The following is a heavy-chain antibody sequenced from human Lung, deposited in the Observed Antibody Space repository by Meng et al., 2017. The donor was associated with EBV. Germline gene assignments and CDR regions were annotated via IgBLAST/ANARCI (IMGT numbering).Heavy chain of an antibody. J-gene: IGHJ4*02. CDR2: VYHRGDT. CDR1: GASISSDIW. V-gene: IGHV4-4*02. Sequence: GQRPASGPGLVKPSGPLSLTCTVSGASISSDIWWSWVRQPPGKGLEWIGEVYHRGDTNYNPSLKSRVDISVDKSKNQFYLSLFSVTAADTAVYYCGRDQGRELINHWGQGTLVTVSS. CDR3: GRDQGRELINH. D-gene: IGHD1-7*01.